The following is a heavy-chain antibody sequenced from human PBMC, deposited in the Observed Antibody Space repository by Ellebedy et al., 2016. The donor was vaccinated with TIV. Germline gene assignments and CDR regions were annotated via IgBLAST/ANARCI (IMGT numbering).Heavy chain of an antibody. J-gene: IGHJ6*02. CDR2: TYYRSKWNN. CDR1: GDSVSTDIG. V-gene: IGHV6-1*01. D-gene: IGHD3-16*01. CDR3: ARGWFGGGMGV. Sequence: SQTLSLTCVISGDSVSTDIGWNWIRQSPSRGLEWLGRTYYRSKWNNYYAVSLKSRITINPDTSKNHFSLQLNSVIPDDTAVYYCARGWFGGGMGVWGQGTTVTVSS.